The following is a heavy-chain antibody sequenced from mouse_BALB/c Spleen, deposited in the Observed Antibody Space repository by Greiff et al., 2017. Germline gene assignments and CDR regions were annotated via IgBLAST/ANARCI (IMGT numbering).Heavy chain of an antibody. V-gene: IGHV2-9*02. CDR2: IWAGGST. Sequence: VQLQESGPGLVAPSQSLSITCTVSGFSLTSYGVHWVRQPPGKGLEWLGVIWAGGSTNYNSALMSRLSISKDNSKSQVFLKMNSLQTDDTAMYYCASSTIGTTRGFAYWGQGTLVTVSA. J-gene: IGHJ3*01. CDR3: ASSTIGTTRGFAY. CDR1: GFSLTSYG. D-gene: IGHD2-14*01.